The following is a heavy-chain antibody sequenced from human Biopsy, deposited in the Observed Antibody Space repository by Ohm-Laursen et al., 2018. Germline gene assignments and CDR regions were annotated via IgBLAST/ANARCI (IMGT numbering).Heavy chain of an antibody. V-gene: IGHV1-24*01. CDR1: GYTLVELS. CDR3: ATDMGGREIPNYYAFDL. Sequence: SVKVSCNVSGYTLVELSMHWVRQAPGKGLEWMGMSDPEDGQTIYAQNFQGRLTMTDDTSTDTAYMKLSSLRSDDTAVYFCATDMGGREIPNYYAFDLWGQGTKVTVSS. CDR2: SDPEDGQT. D-gene: IGHD3-22*01. J-gene: IGHJ3*01.